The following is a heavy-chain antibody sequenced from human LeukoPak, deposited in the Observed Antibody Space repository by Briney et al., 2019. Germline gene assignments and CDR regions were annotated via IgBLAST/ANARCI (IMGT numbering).Heavy chain of an antibody. CDR3: ARDRAAYYDFWSGSDLGGYFDY. CDR1: GGSISSGGYY. CDR2: IYYSGST. Sequence: PSGTLSLTCTVSGGSISSGGYYWSWIRQHPGKGLERIGYIYYSGSTYYNPSLKSRVTISVDTSKNQFSLKLSSVTAADTAVYYCARDRAAYYDFWSGSDLGGYFDYWGQGTLVTVSS. J-gene: IGHJ4*02. D-gene: IGHD3-3*01. V-gene: IGHV4-31*03.